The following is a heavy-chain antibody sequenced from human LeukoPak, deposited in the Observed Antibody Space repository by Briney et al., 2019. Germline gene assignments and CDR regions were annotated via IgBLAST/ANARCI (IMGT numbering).Heavy chain of an antibody. Sequence: PSETLSLTCAVSGGSISSVSYSWSWIRQPPGKGLEWIGYIYSSGSTYYNPSLKSRVTISVDTSKNQFSLKLSSVTAADTAVYYCARRNPGYCSGGSCYFDAFDIWGQGTMVTVSS. CDR3: ARRNPGYCSGGSCYFDAFDI. CDR1: GGSISSVSYS. CDR2: IYSSGST. J-gene: IGHJ3*02. D-gene: IGHD2-15*01. V-gene: IGHV4-30-2*03.